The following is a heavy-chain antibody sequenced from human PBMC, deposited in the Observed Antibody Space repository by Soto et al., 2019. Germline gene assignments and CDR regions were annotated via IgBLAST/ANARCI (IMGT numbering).Heavy chain of an antibody. V-gene: IGHV3-53*02. CDR1: GFTVSSNY. Sequence: VQVVETGGGLIQPGGSLRLSCAVSGFTVSSNYMSWVRQPPGKGPEWVSDIYSGGSTYYADSVKGRFTISRDNSKDTLYLQMNSLRAEDTAVYYCARERDAHSPKWFDLWGQGTLVTVSS. CDR2: IYSGGST. J-gene: IGHJ5*02. D-gene: IGHD4-4*01. CDR3: ARERDAHSPKWFDL.